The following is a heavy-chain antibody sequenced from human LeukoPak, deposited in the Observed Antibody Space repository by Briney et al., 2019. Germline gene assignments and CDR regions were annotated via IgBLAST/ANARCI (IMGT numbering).Heavy chain of an antibody. CDR1: GFTFSSYG. J-gene: IGHJ4*02. CDR2: ISYDGSNK. D-gene: IGHD4-17*01. CDR3: VSRGDYYYLDY. V-gene: IGHV3-30*03. Sequence: GGSLRLSCAASGFTFSSYGMHWVRQAPGKGLEWVAVISYDGSNKYYADSVKGRFTIPRDNSKNTLYLQMTSLRAEDTAVYYCVSRGDYYYLDYWGQGTLVTVSS.